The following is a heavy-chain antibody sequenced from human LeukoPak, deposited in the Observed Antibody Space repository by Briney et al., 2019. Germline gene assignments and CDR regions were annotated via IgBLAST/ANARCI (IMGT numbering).Heavy chain of an antibody. CDR3: ARGTTGYSSSWYRSRAYNWFDP. Sequence: GSLRLSCAASGFTFSSYAMSWIRQPPGKGLEWIGEINHSGSTNYNPSLKSRVTISVDTSKNQFSLKLSSVTAADTAVYYCARGTTGYSSSWYRSRAYNWFDPWGQGTLVTVSS. CDR1: GFTFSSYA. D-gene: IGHD6-13*01. CDR2: INHSGST. V-gene: IGHV4-34*01. J-gene: IGHJ5*02.